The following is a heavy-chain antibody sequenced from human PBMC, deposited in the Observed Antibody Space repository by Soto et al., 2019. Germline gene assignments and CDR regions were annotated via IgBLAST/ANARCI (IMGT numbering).Heavy chain of an antibody. Sequence: VESLKISCKGSGYSFTSYWISWVRQMPGKGLEWMGRIDPSDSYTNYSPSFQGLVTISADKSISTAYLQWSSLKASDTAMYYCARRSGGVYYYGMDVWGQGTTVTVSS. CDR3: ARRSGGVYYYGMDV. D-gene: IGHD2-8*02. CDR2: IDPSDSYT. J-gene: IGHJ6*02. V-gene: IGHV5-10-1*01. CDR1: GYSFTSYW.